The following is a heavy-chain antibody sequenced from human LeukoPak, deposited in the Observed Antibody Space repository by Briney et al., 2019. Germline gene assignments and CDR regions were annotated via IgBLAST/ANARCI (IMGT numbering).Heavy chain of an antibody. J-gene: IGHJ3*02. V-gene: IGHV1-18*01. Sequence: ASVKVSYKASGYTFTTYGISWVRQAPGQGLEWMGWISAYNGDTNYAQKVQGRVTMTTDTSTSTVYMELRSLRSDDTAVYYCARDQHDSSGNDGFDIWGQGTMVTVSS. D-gene: IGHD3-22*01. CDR1: GYTFTTYG. CDR2: ISAYNGDT. CDR3: ARDQHDSSGNDGFDI.